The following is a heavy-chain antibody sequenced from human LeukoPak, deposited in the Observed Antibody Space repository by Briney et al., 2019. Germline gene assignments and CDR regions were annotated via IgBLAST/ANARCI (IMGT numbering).Heavy chain of an antibody. V-gene: IGHV4-59*01. CDR3: ARTGSTVTMLYPFDH. CDR1: GGSIRSYY. J-gene: IGHJ4*02. CDR2: IYYSGST. Sequence: SETPSLTCTVSGGSIRSYYWSWIRQPPGKGLEWIGYIYYSGSTNYNPSLKSRVGISVDTSKNQFSLKLSSVTAADTAAYYCARTGSTVTMLYPFDHWGQGTLVTISS. D-gene: IGHD4-17*01.